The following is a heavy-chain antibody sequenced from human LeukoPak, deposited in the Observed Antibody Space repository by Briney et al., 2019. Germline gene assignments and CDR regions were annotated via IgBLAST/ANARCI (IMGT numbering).Heavy chain of an antibody. CDR2: ISSGGSIK. D-gene: IGHD2-2*01. CDR3: ARRYCSSTDCLFDY. Sequence: PGGSLRLSCAASGFMFDDYGMNWVRQAPGKGLEWVSHISSGGSIKYYADSLKGRFTISRDNAKNSLYLQMNSLRAEDTAVYYCARRYCSSTDCLFDYWGQGTLVTVSS. J-gene: IGHJ4*02. V-gene: IGHV3-48*03. CDR1: GFMFDDYG.